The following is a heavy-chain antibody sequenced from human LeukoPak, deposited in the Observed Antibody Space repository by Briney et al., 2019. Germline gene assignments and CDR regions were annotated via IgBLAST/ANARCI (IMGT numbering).Heavy chain of an antibody. J-gene: IGHJ4*02. V-gene: IGHV1-18*01. CDR1: GYTFTSYG. CDR3: ARPVVAGNFDY. Sequence: ASVKVSCKASGYTFTSYGISWVRQAPGQGLEWMGWISGYSGNTNYAQKLQGRVTMTTDTSTTTAYMELRSLRSDDTAVYYCARPVVAGNFDYWGQGTLVTVSS. CDR2: ISGYSGNT. D-gene: IGHD6-19*01.